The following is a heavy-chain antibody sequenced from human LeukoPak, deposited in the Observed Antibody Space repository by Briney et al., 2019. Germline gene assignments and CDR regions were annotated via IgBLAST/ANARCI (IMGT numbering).Heavy chain of an antibody. V-gene: IGHV3-23*01. CDR3: AKIWRDAFDI. D-gene: IGHD3-3*01. J-gene: IGHJ3*02. Sequence: PGGSLRLSCAASGFTFSSYAMSWVRQAPGKGLEWVSGISGSGGSTYYVDSVKGRFTISRDNSKNTLYLQMNSPRAEDTAVYYCAKIWRDAFDIWGQGTMVTVSS. CDR1: GFTFSSYA. CDR2: ISGSGGST.